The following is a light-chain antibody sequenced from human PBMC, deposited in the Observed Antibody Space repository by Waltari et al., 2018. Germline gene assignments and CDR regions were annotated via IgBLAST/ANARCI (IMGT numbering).Light chain of an antibody. CDR1: LSVLYSPNTKNY. J-gene: IGKJ3*01. Sequence: DIVLTQFPDALAGSLGARAPIHCTSCLSVLYSPNTKNYLAWYQQKPGQPPKLLIYWASTRESGVPDRFSGSGSGTDFTLTISSLQAEDVAVYYCQQYYSTPLTFGPGTKVDIK. CDR2: WAS. CDR3: QQYYSTPLT. V-gene: IGKV4-1*01.